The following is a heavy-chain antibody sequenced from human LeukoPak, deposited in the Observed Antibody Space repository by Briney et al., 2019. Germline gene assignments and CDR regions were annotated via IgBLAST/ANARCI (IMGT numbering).Heavy chain of an antibody. D-gene: IGHD5-18*01. J-gene: IGHJ4*02. CDR2: IYWDDDK. V-gene: IGHV2-5*02. CDR1: GCSLRTRGGG. Sequence: NESGPTLVNPAQTLTLTCTFSGCSLRTRGGGVGWIRQPPGKGLEWLSLIYWDDDKRYSPSLKSRLTITKDTSKNQVVLTMTNMDPVDTATYYCAHRGAAAYSYGPPFDYWGQGTLVTVSS. CDR3: AHRGAAAYSYGPPFDY.